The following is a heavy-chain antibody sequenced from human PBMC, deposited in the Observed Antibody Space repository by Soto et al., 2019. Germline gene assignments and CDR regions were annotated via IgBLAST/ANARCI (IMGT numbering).Heavy chain of an antibody. CDR3: SRHVLTIFGVSPEVDY. Sequence: SETLSLTCTVSGGSISSSSYYWGWIRQPPGKGLEWIGSIYYSGSTYYNPSLKSRVTISVDTSKNQFSLKLSSVTAADTAVYYCSRHVLTIFGVSPEVDYWGQGTLVPVSS. D-gene: IGHD3-3*01. V-gene: IGHV4-39*01. CDR1: GGSISSSSYY. CDR2: IYYSGST. J-gene: IGHJ4*02.